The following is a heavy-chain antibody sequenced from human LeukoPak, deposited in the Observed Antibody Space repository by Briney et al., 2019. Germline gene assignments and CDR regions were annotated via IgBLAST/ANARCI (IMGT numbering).Heavy chain of an antibody. CDR1: GGSISSYY. V-gene: IGHV4-59*01. CDR2: IYYSGST. Sequence: SETLSLTCTVSGGSISSYYWSWIRQPPGKGLEGIGYIYYSGSTNYNPSLKSRVTISVDTSKNQFSLKLSSVTAADTAVYYCARAYHGSGSFSLLFDPWGQGTLVTVSS. D-gene: IGHD3-10*01. J-gene: IGHJ5*02. CDR3: ARAYHGSGSFSLLFDP.